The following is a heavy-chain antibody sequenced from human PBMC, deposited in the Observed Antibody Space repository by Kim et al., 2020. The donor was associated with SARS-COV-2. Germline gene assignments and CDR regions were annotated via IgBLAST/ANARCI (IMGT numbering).Heavy chain of an antibody. CDR1: GFTFDTYA. V-gene: IGHV3-23*01. CDR3: AKMVIMDGYNYFYYYAMAV. J-gene: IGHJ6*02. Sequence: GGSLRLSCVASGFTFDTYAMSWVRQAPGKGLEWVSVISGGAINKFYADSVRGRFTISRDNSKNMLYLQMNSLRDEDTALYYCAKMVIMDGYNYFYYYAMAVWGQGTTVTVSS. D-gene: IGHD2-21*01. CDR2: ISGGAINK.